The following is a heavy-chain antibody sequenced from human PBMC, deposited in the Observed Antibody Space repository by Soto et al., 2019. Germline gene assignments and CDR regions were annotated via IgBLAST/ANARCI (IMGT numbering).Heavy chain of an antibody. Sequence: VQLVQSGTEVKKPGESLQISCKGSGYFFAGYWIAWVRQMPGKGLEWMGIIYPDNSNTKYSRSFQGQVTISADKSSSTAYLQWSSLKASDTAIYYCARQRAAVPTVPLIWFDPWGQGTLVTVSS. CDR3: ARQRAAVPTVPLIWFDP. D-gene: IGHD6-13*01. CDR2: IYPDNSNT. J-gene: IGHJ5*02. CDR1: GYFFAGYW. V-gene: IGHV5-51*01.